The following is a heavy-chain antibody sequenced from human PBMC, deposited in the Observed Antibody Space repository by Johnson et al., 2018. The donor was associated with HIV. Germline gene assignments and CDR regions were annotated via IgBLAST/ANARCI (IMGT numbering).Heavy chain of an antibody. Sequence: VQLVESGGGVVRPGGSLRLSCAASGFTFDDYGMNWVRQAPGKGLEWVSIIYSGGTTNYADAVKGRFTISRDTSQNTLFFQMNSLRAEDTAVYYCERDRARDAFDVWGQGTMVTVSS. CDR2: IYSGGTT. J-gene: IGHJ3*01. CDR1: GFTFDDYG. CDR3: ERDRARDAFDV. V-gene: IGHV3-66*02.